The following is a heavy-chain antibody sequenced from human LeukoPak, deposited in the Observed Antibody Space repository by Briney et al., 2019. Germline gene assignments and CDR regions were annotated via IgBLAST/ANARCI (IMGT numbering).Heavy chain of an antibody. CDR3: ARGLGYSYGFFPN. D-gene: IGHD5-18*01. J-gene: IGHJ4*02. CDR2: MNPNSGNT. Sequence: WASVKVSCKASRYTFTSYDINWLRQATGQGLEWMGWMNPNSGNTGYAQKFQGRVTMTRNTSISTAYMELSSLRSEDTAVYYCARGLGYSYGFFPNWGQGTLVTVSS. CDR1: RYTFTSYD. V-gene: IGHV1-8*01.